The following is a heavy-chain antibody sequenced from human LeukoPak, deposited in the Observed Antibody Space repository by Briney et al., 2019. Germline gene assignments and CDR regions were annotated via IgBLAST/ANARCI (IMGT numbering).Heavy chain of an antibody. J-gene: IGHJ3*02. Sequence: GGSLKLSCAASGFTFSASAIHWVRQASGKGLEWVGHIRSKVNTYATAYTASVKGRFTISRDDSNNTAYLQMNSLKTEDTAVYYCTRLDVDQGVFDIWGQGTMVTVSS. CDR3: TRLDVDQGVFDI. D-gene: IGHD3-10*01. CDR2: IRSKVNTYAT. CDR1: GFTFSASA. V-gene: IGHV3-73*01.